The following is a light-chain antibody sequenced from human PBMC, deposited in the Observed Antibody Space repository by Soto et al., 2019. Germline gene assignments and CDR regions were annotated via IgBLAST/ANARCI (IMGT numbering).Light chain of an antibody. CDR2: GAS. Sequence: EIVLTQSPGTLSLSPGERATLSCRASQSVGSSYLAWYQQKPGQAPRLLIYGASSRATGIPDRFSGSGSGTDFTLTISRLEPEDFAVYYCQQYGSSPPMTFGQGTKVDIK. CDR3: QQYGSSPPMT. CDR1: QSVGSSY. J-gene: IGKJ1*01. V-gene: IGKV3-20*01.